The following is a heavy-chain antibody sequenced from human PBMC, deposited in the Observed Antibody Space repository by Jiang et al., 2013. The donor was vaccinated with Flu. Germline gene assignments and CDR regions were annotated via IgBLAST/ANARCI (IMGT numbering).Heavy chain of an antibody. CDR3: ARESLDCSSTSCYRRAFDI. V-gene: IGHV1-3*01. D-gene: IGHD2-2*02. CDR1: GYTFTSYA. CDR2: INAGNGNT. Sequence: SVKVSCKASGYTFTSYAMHWVRQAPGQRLEWMGWINAGNGNTKYSQKFQGRVTITRDTSASTAYMELSSLRSEDTAVYYCARESLDCSSTSCYRRAFDIWGQGTMVTVSS. J-gene: IGHJ3*02.